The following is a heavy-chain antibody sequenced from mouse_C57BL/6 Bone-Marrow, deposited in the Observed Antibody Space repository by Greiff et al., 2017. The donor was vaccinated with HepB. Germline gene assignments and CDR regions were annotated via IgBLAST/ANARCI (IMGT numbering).Heavy chain of an antibody. CDR3: ARRLYYGSSLWYFDV. J-gene: IGHJ1*03. CDR1: GYAFSSSW. Sequence: VQLQQSGPELVKPGASVKISCKASGYAFSSSWMNWVKQRPGKGLEWIGRIYPGDGDTNYNGKFKGKATLTADKSSSTAYMQLSSLTSEDSAVYFCARRLYYGSSLWYFDVWGTGTTVTVSS. D-gene: IGHD1-1*01. CDR2: IYPGDGDT. V-gene: IGHV1-82*01.